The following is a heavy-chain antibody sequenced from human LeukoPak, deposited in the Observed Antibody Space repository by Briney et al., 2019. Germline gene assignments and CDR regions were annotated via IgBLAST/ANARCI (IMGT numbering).Heavy chain of an antibody. J-gene: IGHJ4*02. CDR1: GFTFSSYA. Sequence: GGSLRLSCAASGFTFSSYAMSCVRQAPGKGLEWVSGISGSGFTTYYADSVKGRFTISRGNSKNTLYVQMNSLRAEDTAVYYCAKSSNHYRPFDDWGQGTLVTVSS. V-gene: IGHV3-23*01. D-gene: IGHD3-16*02. CDR3: AKSSNHYRPFDD. CDR2: ISGSGFTT.